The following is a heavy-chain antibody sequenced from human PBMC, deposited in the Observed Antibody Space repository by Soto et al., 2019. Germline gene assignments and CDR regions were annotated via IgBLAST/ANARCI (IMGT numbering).Heavy chain of an antibody. CDR2: IYYSGST. Sequence: SETVSLTCTVSGGSISSSSYYWGWIRQPRGKGLEWIGSIYYSGSTYYNPSLKSRVTISVDTSKNQFSLKLSSVTAADTAVHYCARNKYDSSGYYYWDYYYGMDVWGQGTTVTAP. V-gene: IGHV4-39*01. J-gene: IGHJ6*02. CDR1: GGSISSSSYY. CDR3: ARNKYDSSGYYYWDYYYGMDV. D-gene: IGHD3-22*01.